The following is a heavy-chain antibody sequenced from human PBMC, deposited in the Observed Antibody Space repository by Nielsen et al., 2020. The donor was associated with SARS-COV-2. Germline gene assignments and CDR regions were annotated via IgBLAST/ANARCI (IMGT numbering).Heavy chain of an antibody. Sequence: GESLKISCAASGFPFSSYEMSWVRQAPGKGLEWVSGINWNGGSTGYADSVKGRFTISRDNAKNSLYLQMNSLRAEDTALYHCARLPNPLTTRQPPDIWGQGTMVTVSS. D-gene: IGHD4-17*01. CDR1: GFPFSSYE. CDR2: INWNGGST. J-gene: IGHJ3*02. V-gene: IGHV3-20*01. CDR3: ARLPNPLTTRQPPDI.